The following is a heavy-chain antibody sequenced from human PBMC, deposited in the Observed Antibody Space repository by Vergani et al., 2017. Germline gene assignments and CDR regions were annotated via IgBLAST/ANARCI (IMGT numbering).Heavy chain of an antibody. CDR3: ARHAGDYGVESWFDS. Sequence: EVQLVQSGAEVKKPGESLRISCKGSGYSFTSYWISWVRQMPGKGLEWMGRIDPSDSDTRYSPSFQGQVTISADKSISTAYLQWSSLKASDTAMYYCARHAGDYGVESWFDSWGQGTLVTVSS. CDR2: IDPSDSDT. V-gene: IGHV5-10-1*03. J-gene: IGHJ5*01. D-gene: IGHD4-17*01. CDR1: GYSFTSYW.